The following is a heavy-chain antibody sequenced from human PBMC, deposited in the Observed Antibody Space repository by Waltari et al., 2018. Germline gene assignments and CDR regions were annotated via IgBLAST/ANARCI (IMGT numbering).Heavy chain of an antibody. Sequence: QVQLQQWGAGLLKPSETLSLTCAVYGGSFSGYYWSWIRQPPGKGLEWIGEINHSGSTNYKPTLKRRGTISVDTAKNQFFLKLSSVTAAETAVYYCARDRGYWVPLLGMSYYFDYWGQGTLVTVSS. CDR1: GGSFSGYY. CDR2: INHSGST. V-gene: IGHV4-34*01. CDR3: ARDRGYWVPLLGMSYYFDY. D-gene: IGHD2-8*02. J-gene: IGHJ4*02.